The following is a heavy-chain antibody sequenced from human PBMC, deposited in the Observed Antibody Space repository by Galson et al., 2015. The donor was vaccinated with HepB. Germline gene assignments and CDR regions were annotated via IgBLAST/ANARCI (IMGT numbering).Heavy chain of an antibody. CDR1: GFTFDDYA. D-gene: IGHD2/OR15-2a*01. V-gene: IGHV3-9*01. Sequence: SLRLSCAASGFTFDDYAMHWVRHAPGKGLEWVSGISWNSGSIGYADSVKGRFTISRDNAKNSLYLQMNSLRAEDTALYYCAKDYSTMNALGGIDYWGQGTLVTVSS. CDR3: AKDYSTMNALGGIDY. CDR2: ISWNSGSI. J-gene: IGHJ4*02.